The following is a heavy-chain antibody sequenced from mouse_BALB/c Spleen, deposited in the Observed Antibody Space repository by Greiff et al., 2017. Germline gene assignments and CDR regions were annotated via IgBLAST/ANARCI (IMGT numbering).Heavy chain of an antibody. J-gene: IGHJ3*01. V-gene: IGHV5-15*02. D-gene: IGHD1-3*01. CDR1: GFTFSDYG. CDR2: ISNLAYSI. Sequence: EVQVVESGGGLVQPGGSRKLSCAASGFTFSDYGMAWVRQAPGKGPEWVAFISNLAYSIYYADTETGRFTISRENAKNTLYLEMSSLRSEDTAMYYCASGKLSWFAYWGQGTLATVSA. CDR3: ASGKLSWFAY.